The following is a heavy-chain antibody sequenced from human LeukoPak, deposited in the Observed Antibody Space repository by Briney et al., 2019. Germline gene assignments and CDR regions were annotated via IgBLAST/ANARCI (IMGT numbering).Heavy chain of an antibody. D-gene: IGHD3-16*01. J-gene: IGHJ4*02. V-gene: IGHV3-74*01. Sequence: GGSLRLSCTASGFIFRTYWMHWVRRDPGKGLVWVSRISNDGRNINYADSVKGRFTISRDNAKNTLYLQMNSLRAEDTAMYYCTRDYFEWGSVFDYWGQGALVTVSS. CDR3: TRDYFEWGSVFDY. CDR1: GFIFRTYW. CDR2: ISNDGRNI.